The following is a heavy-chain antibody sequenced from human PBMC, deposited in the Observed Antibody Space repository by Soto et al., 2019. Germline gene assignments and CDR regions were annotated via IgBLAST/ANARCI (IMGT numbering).Heavy chain of an antibody. CDR3: ASGWMAAFDN. CDR1: GDSIKTHY. J-gene: IGHJ4*02. Sequence: SETLSLTCNVTGDSIKTHYCSWIRQAPGKGLEWIGYIHYSGSTLYNPSLKRRVTISADTAKNQFSLRLTSLTAGDTAVYYCASGWMAAFDNWGQGTLVTVSS. V-gene: IGHV4-59*11. D-gene: IGHD2-2*03. CDR2: IHYSGST.